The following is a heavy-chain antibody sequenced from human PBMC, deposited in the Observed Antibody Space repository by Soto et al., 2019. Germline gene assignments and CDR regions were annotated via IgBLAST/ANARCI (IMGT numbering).Heavy chain of an antibody. V-gene: IGHV3-53*01. J-gene: IGHJ4*02. CDR1: GFTVSSNY. CDR3: ASRTAAAGGGGGY. D-gene: IGHD6-13*01. Sequence: GGSLRLSCAASGFTVSSNYMSWVRQAPGKGLEWVSVIYSGGSTYYADSVKGRFTISRDNSKNTLYLQMNSLRAEDTAVYYCASRTAAAGGGGGYWGQGTLVTVSS. CDR2: IYSGGST.